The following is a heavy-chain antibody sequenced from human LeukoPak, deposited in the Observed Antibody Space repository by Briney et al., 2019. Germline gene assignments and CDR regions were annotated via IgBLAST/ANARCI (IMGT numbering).Heavy chain of an antibody. CDR2: ISYDGSDK. V-gene: IGHV3-30*04. CDR1: GFTFSSYA. J-gene: IGHJ3*02. D-gene: IGHD6-19*01. CDR3: ARVRAAISWLAVAGTDAFDI. Sequence: GGSLRLSCAASGFTFSSYAMHWVRQAPGKGLEWVTIISYDGSDKYYADSVKGRFTISRDNSKNTLYLQMNSLRAEDTAVYYCARVRAAISWLAVAGTDAFDIWGQGTMVTVSS.